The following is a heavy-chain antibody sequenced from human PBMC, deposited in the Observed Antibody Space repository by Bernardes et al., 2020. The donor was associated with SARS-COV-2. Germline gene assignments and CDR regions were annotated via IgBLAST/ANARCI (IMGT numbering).Heavy chain of an antibody. CDR2: IYPGDSDT. Sequence: GESLKISCKGSGYIFTIYWIGWVRQMPGKGLEWMGIIYPGDSDTRYSPSFQGQVTISADKSISTAYLQWTSLKASDTAMYYCARIRKYASGWYGDYWGQGTLVTVSS. CDR1: GYIFTIYW. CDR3: ARIRKYASGWYGDY. D-gene: IGHD6-19*01. V-gene: IGHV5-51*01. J-gene: IGHJ4*02.